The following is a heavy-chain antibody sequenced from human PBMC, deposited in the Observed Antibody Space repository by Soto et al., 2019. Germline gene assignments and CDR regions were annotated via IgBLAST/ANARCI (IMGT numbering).Heavy chain of an antibody. CDR3: AKDLYGDYGGYYFDY. Sequence: EVQLVESGGGLVQPGRSLRLSCAASGFTFDDYAMHWVRQAPGKGLEWVSGISWNSGSIGYADSVKGRFTISRDNAKNSLYLQMYSLRAEDTALYYCAKDLYGDYGGYYFDYWGQGTLVTVSS. CDR1: GFTFDDYA. D-gene: IGHD4-17*01. J-gene: IGHJ4*02. CDR2: ISWNSGSI. V-gene: IGHV3-9*01.